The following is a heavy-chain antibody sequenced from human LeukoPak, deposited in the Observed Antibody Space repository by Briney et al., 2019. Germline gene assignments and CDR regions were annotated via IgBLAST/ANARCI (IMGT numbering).Heavy chain of an antibody. J-gene: IGHJ1*01. CDR2: ISGSGGST. CDR3: AKLRYFDWSLPGLPSYFQH. Sequence: AGGSLRLSCAASGFTFSSYGMSWVRQAPGKGLEWVSAISGSGGSTYYADSVKGRFTISRDNSKNTLYLQMNSLRAEDTAVYYCAKLRYFDWSLPGLPSYFQHWGQGTLVTVSS. D-gene: IGHD3-9*01. V-gene: IGHV3-23*01. CDR1: GFTFSSYG.